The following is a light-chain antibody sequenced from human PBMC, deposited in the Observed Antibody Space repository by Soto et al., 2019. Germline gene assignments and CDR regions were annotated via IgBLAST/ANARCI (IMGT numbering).Light chain of an antibody. V-gene: IGKV2-28*01. CDR2: LVS. J-gene: IGKJ4*01. Sequence: DIVMTQSTLSLPVTPGEPASISCRSRQSLRHFNGYNYVDWYLQKPVQSPQLLISLVSRRDSGVPDRFSGSGSGTDFTLKISRVEAEDVGVSYGMQGIQSQLSCGGGTKVEIK. CDR1: QSLRHFNGYNY. CDR3: MQGIQSQLS.